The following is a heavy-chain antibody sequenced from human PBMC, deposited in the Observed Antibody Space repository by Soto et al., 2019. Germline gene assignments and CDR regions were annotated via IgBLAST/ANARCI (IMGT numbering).Heavy chain of an antibody. D-gene: IGHD5-12*01. J-gene: IGHJ4*02. V-gene: IGHV4-4*07. CDR2: IYTSGST. CDR3: ARERREKIHDGYDIDY. CDR1: GDSIHGYY. Sequence: ETLCPTGPVSGDSIHGYYWSWIRQPSGKGLEWIGRIYTSGSTDYNPSLKRRVTISIDMSKNQFSLKVTSMTAADTAVYYCARERREKIHDGYDIDYWGQGTLVTVYS.